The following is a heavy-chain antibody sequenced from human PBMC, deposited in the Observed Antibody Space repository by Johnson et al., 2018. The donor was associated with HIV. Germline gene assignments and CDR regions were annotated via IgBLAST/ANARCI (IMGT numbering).Heavy chain of an antibody. CDR1: GFTFSSYA. CDR3: ARAPGYCGADCSDAFDI. V-gene: IGHV3-30-3*01. Sequence: QVQLVESGGGLVQPGGSLRLSCAASGFTFSSYAMHWVRQAPGKGLEWVAVISYDGSNKYYADSVKGRFTISRDNSKNSLYLKMNSLRAEDTAVYYCARAPGYCGADCSDAFDIWGQGTMVTVSS. CDR2: ISYDGSNK. J-gene: IGHJ3*02. D-gene: IGHD2-21*02.